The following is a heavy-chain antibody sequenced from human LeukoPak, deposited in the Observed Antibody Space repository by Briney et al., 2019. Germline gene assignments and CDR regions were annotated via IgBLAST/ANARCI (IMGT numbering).Heavy chain of an antibody. CDR1: GYTFTNYY. J-gene: IGHJ3*02. Sequence: ASVKVSCKASGYTFTNYYIHWVRQAPGQGLECMGIINPNSGGTNYARKFQGRVTMTRDTSISTAYMELSRLRSDDTAVYYCARVRGYSSGWYAFDIWGQGTMVTVSS. CDR3: ARVRGYSSGWYAFDI. CDR2: INPNSGGT. V-gene: IGHV1-2*02. D-gene: IGHD6-19*01.